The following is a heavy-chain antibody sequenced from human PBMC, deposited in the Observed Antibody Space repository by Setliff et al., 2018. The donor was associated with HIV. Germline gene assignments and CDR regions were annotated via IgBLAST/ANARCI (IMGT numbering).Heavy chain of an antibody. V-gene: IGHV4-39*07. Sequence: SETLSLTCAVSGGAITNSRHYWVWIRQSPGKGLEWIGTRISDSATTSVNPSLKSRLTISVDTSKNQFSLKLSSVTAADTAVYFCARDPYCSGDGCFRYSKHWGRGTLVTVSS. D-gene: IGHD2-15*01. CDR1: GGAITNSRHY. CDR3: ARDPYCSGDGCFRYSKH. CDR2: ISDSATT. J-gene: IGHJ1*01.